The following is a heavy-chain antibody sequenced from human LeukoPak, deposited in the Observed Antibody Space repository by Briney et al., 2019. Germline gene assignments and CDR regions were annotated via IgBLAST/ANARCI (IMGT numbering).Heavy chain of an antibody. CDR1: GFTFSSYG. J-gene: IGHJ4*02. CDR3: ATDRGYYTSGSYYLDY. CDR2: IRYDGSNK. Sequence: PGGSLRLSCAASGFTFSSYGMHWVRQAPGKGLEWVAFIRYDGSNKYYGDSVKGRLTISRDNSKNTLYLQMSSLRAEDTAVYYCATDRGYYTSGSYYLDYWGQGTLVTVSS. D-gene: IGHD3-10*01. V-gene: IGHV3-30*02.